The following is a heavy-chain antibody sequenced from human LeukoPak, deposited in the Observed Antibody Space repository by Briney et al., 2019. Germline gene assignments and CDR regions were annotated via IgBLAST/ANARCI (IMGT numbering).Heavy chain of an antibody. CDR2: ISSSSTYI. Sequence: GGSLRLSCAASGFTFSSYSMNWVRQAPGEGLEWVSSISSSSTYIYYADSMKGRFTISRDNAKNSLYLQMNSLRAEDTAVYYCARIGGSYWPWYFDLWGRGTLVTVSS. V-gene: IGHV3-21*01. CDR3: ARIGGSYWPWYFDL. J-gene: IGHJ2*01. D-gene: IGHD1-26*01. CDR1: GFTFSSYS.